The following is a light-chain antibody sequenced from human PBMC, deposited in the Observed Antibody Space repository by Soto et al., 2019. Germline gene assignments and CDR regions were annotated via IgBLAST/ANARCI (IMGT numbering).Light chain of an antibody. CDR2: DAS. Sequence: EIVMTQSPATLSVSPGERATLSCRAGQSVGNYLAWYQQKPGQAPRLLIYDASTRDTGVPARFSGSGSGTAFTLTIISLQSEDFAVYYCQQSSNWPRTFGQGTKVEIK. J-gene: IGKJ1*01. CDR1: QSVGNY. CDR3: QQSSNWPRT. V-gene: IGKV3D-15*01.